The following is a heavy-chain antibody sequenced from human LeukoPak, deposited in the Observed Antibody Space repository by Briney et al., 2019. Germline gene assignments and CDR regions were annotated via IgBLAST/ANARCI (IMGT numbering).Heavy chain of an antibody. D-gene: IGHD4-17*01. CDR2: MYYSGST. J-gene: IGHJ6*03. CDR3: ARVIGDALDYGDYGVGYYYYYYMDV. CDR1: GGSISSSSYY. V-gene: IGHV4-39*07. Sequence: SETLSLTCTVSGGSISSSSYYWGWIRQPPGKGLEWIGSMYYSGSTYYTPSLKSRVTISLDTSQNQFSLKLSSVTAADTAVYYCARVIGDALDYGDYGVGYYYYYYMDVWGKGTTVTISS.